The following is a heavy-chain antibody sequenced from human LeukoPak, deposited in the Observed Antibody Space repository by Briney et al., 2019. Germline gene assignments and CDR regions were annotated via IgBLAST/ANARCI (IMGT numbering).Heavy chain of an antibody. D-gene: IGHD3-10*01. CDR2: ISGSDRST. CDR3: AKDDDGSGSYPSFHY. V-gene: IGHV3-23*01. J-gene: IGHJ4*02. CDR1: GFTFSSYA. Sequence: PGGSLRLSCAASGFTFSSYAMSWVRQAPGKGLEWVPAISGSDRSTYCADSVKGRFTISRDNSKNTLYMQMNSLRAEDTAVYYCAKDDDGSGSYPSFHYWGQGTLVTVSS.